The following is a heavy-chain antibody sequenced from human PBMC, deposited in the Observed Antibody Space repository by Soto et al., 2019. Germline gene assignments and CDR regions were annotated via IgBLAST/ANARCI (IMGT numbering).Heavy chain of an antibody. Sequence: QVQLQESGPGLVKPSQTLSLTCTVSGGSISSGGYYWSWIRQHPGKGLEWIVYIYYSGSSYYNPSLKSRVTISVDTSKNQCSLKLSSVTAADTAVYYCARDKGGATFDYWGQGTLVTVSS. CDR3: ARDKGGATFDY. D-gene: IGHD1-26*01. V-gene: IGHV4-31*03. J-gene: IGHJ4*02. CDR2: IYYSGSS. CDR1: GGSISSGGYY.